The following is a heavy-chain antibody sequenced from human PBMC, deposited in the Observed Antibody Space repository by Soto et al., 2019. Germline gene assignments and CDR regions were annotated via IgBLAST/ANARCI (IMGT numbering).Heavy chain of an antibody. Sequence: QVQLQESGPGLVKPSQTLSLTCTVSGGSISSGGYYWSWIRQHPGKGLEWMGDIYYSRSTYYNPHRTRRVTISVDTSKHPYSLKLSSVAAADTAVYYCARLGMVYATGYYYGMAVWGQGTTVTVSS. J-gene: IGHJ6*02. CDR2: IYYSRST. CDR1: GGSISSGGYY. CDR3: ARLGMVYATGYYYGMAV. D-gene: IGHD2-8*01. V-gene: IGHV4-31*03.